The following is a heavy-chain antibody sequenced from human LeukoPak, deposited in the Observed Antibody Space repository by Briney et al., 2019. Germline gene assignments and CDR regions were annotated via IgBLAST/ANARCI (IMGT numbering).Heavy chain of an antibody. CDR2: ISGSGGNT. CDR1: RFTFSSYA. V-gene: IGHV3-23*01. D-gene: IGHD6-13*01. CDR3: APFSGKKLVRLDLHY. Sequence: GGSLRLSCAASRFTFSSYAMSWVRQAPGKGLEWVSAISGSGGNTYYADSVKGRFTISRDNSKNTLYLQMNSLRAADTAVYYCAPFSGKKLVRLDLHYWGKEPLFTVP. J-gene: IGHJ4*02.